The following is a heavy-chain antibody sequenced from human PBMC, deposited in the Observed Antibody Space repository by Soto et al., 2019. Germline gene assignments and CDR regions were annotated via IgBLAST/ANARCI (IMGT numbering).Heavy chain of an antibody. V-gene: IGHV3-7*01. CDR2: IKQDGSEK. CDR3: ANVGRTDEDYLDYYFDY. Sequence: GGSLRVSCAAFGFTVSSYWMSWVRQAPWKGMEWVANIKQDGSEKYYVDSVKGRFTMSRDSAKYSLYLQLNSLSAEDTAVYYWANVGRTDEDYLDYYFDYWIQGTPVTVSS. J-gene: IGHJ4*02. D-gene: IGHD4-17*01. CDR1: GFTVSSYW.